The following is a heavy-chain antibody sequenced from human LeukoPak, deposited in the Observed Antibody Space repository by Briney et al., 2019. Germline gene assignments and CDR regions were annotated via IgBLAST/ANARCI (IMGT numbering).Heavy chain of an antibody. D-gene: IGHD1-14*01. Sequence: SETLSLTCTVSGGSISSYYWSWIRQPPGKGLEWIGYIYYSGSTNYNPSLKSRVTISVDTSKNQFSLKLSSVTAADTAVYYCASRAGPDWYFDLWGRGTLVTVSS. J-gene: IGHJ2*01. CDR3: ASRAGPDWYFDL. V-gene: IGHV4-59*01. CDR1: GGSISSYY. CDR2: IYYSGST.